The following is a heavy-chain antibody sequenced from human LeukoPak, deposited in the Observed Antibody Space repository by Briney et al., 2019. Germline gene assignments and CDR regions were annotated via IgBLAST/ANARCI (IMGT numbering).Heavy chain of an antibody. CDR1: GFTFSDYH. D-gene: IGHD2-2*01. CDR2: ISSSSTHI. J-gene: IGHJ4*02. Sequence: GGSLRLSCVASGFTFSDYHINWVRQAPGKGLEWVSSISSSSTHIYYADSVKGRFTISRDNAKNSLYLQMNSLRAEDTAVYYCANHLACGSTSCPPFDDWGQGTLVTVSS. CDR3: ANHLACGSTSCPPFDD. V-gene: IGHV3-21*01.